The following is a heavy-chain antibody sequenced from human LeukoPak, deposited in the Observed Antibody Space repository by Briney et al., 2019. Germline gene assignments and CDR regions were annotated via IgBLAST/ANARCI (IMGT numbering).Heavy chain of an antibody. CDR1: GFTFSSYW. V-gene: IGHV3-7*01. CDR2: IKQDGSEK. CDR3: ARHNRYYYYGMDV. J-gene: IGHJ6*02. D-gene: IGHD1-14*01. Sequence: GSLRLSCAASGFTFSSYWMSWVRQAPGKGLEWVANIKQDGSEKYYVDSVKGRFTISRDNAKNSLYLQMNSLRAEDTAVYYCARHNRYYYYGMDVWGQGTTVTVSS.